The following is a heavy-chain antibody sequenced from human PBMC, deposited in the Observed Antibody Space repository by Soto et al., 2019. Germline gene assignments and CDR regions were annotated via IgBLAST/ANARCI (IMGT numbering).Heavy chain of an antibody. D-gene: IGHD4-17*01. Sequence: EVQLVESGGGLVKPGGSLRLSCAASGFTFSSYSMNWVRQAPGKGLEWVSSISSSSSYIYYADSVKGRFTISRDNAKNSLYLQMNSLRAEDTAVYYCAITGPHRYGDYVIKYYFDYWGQGTLVTVSS. CDR1: GFTFSSYS. CDR2: ISSSSSYI. CDR3: AITGPHRYGDYVIKYYFDY. V-gene: IGHV3-21*01. J-gene: IGHJ4*02.